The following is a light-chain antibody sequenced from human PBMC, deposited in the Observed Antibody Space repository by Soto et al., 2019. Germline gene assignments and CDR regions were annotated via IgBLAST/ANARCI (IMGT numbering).Light chain of an antibody. J-gene: IGLJ1*01. V-gene: IGLV2-11*01. Sequence: SALTHPRSVSGSPGQSVTVSCTGTSSDVGDYDFVSWFQQRPGKAPKLMIYDVSKRPSGVPDRFSGSKSGNTASLTISGLQTDDEADYYCCSYAGTYSYVFGPGTKVTVL. CDR3: CSYAGTYSYV. CDR2: DVS. CDR1: SSDVGDYDF.